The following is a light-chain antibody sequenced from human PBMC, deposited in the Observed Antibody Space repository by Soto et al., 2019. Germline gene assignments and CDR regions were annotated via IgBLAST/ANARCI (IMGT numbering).Light chain of an antibody. Sequence: QSALTQPASVSGSPGQSITISCTGTSSDVGGYNYVSWYQQHPGKAPKLMIYEVSHRPSGVSNRFSGSKSGNTASLTISGLQAEDEADYYCSSYTRSSTRVFGGGTKVTVL. V-gene: IGLV2-14*01. CDR3: SSYTRSSTRV. CDR1: SSDVGGYNY. J-gene: IGLJ3*02. CDR2: EVS.